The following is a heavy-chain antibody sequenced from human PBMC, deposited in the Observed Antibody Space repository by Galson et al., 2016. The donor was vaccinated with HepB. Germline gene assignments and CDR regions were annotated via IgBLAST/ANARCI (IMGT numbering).Heavy chain of an antibody. Sequence: SATLSLTCAVSGGSISSSNWWSWVRQPPGKGLEWIGAIYHSGSTNYTPSLKSRVTMSVDKSKNQFSLNLSSETAADTAVYYCASTYGVFISLDGMDVWGQGTTVTVSS. J-gene: IGHJ6*02. D-gene: IGHD3-3*01. V-gene: IGHV4-4*02. CDR2: IYHSGST. CDR1: GGSISSSNW. CDR3: ASTYGVFISLDGMDV.